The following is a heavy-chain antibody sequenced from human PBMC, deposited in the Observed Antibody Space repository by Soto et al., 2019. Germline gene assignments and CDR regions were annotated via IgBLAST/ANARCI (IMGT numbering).Heavy chain of an antibody. CDR2: INPSGGST. J-gene: IGHJ3*02. CDR3: ARDRAVEMATRRAFDI. D-gene: IGHD5-12*01. CDR1: GYTFTSYY. V-gene: IGHV1-46*01. Sequence: ASVKVFCKASGYTFTSYYMHWVRQAPGQGLEWMGIINPSGGSTSYAQKFQGRVTMTRDTSTSTVYMELSSLRSEDTAVYYCARDRAVEMATRRAFDIWGQGTMVTVSS.